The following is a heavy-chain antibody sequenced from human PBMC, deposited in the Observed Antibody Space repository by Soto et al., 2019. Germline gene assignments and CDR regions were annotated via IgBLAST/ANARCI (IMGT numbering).Heavy chain of an antibody. CDR2: ISSSGDST. D-gene: IGHD2-15*01. CDR3: AKSGGAFVVVVAATSWTYGLDV. CDR1: GFRFSSYA. Sequence: EGQLLESGGGLIQPGGSLRLSCAASGFRFSSYAMNWVRQAPGRGLEWVSGISSSGDSTSLADSVKGRFAISRDNSKNSLYLPLSRMRGEDTAVYYFAKSGGAFVVVVAATSWTYGLDVWGQGTTVTV. J-gene: IGHJ6*02. V-gene: IGHV3-23*01.